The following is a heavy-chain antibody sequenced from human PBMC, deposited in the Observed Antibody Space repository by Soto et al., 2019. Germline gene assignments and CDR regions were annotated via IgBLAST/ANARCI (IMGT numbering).Heavy chain of an antibody. D-gene: IGHD1-26*01. CDR2: ISGSGGST. CDR1: GFTFSSYA. Sequence: EVQLLESGGGLVQPGGSLRLSCAASGFTFSSYAMRWIRQAPGKGLEWVSAISGSGGSTYYADSVKGRFTISRDNSKNTLYLQMNSLRAEDTAVYYCARRGSGSYYDYWGQGTRVTVSS. V-gene: IGHV3-23*01. CDR3: ARRGSGSYYDY. J-gene: IGHJ4*02.